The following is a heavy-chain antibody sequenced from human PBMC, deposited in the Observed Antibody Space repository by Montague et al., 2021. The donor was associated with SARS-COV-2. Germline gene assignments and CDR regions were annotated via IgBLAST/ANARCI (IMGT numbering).Heavy chain of an antibody. CDR1: GYTFSSHG. CDR2: ISAYNGNT. CDR3: ARVATVVTGYWYFDL. V-gene: IGHV1-18*01. J-gene: IGHJ2*01. Sequence: SVKVSCKASGYTFSSHGISWVRQAPGQGLECMGWISAYNGNTSYAQNLQGRVTLTTHTSTSIAYMELTSLRSDDTAVYYCARVATVVTGYWYFDLWGRGTLVTVSS. D-gene: IGHD4-23*01.